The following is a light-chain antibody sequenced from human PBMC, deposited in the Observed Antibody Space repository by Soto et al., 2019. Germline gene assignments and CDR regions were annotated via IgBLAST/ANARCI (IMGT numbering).Light chain of an antibody. CDR2: GAS. V-gene: IGKV3-20*01. Sequence: EIVLTQSPGTLSLSPGERATLSCWASQSVSSSYLAWYQQKPGQAPRLLIYGASSRATGIPDRFGGSGSGTEFNITISRLETQASAVYYCQQFGTSPLTFGGGTKVEIK. CDR3: QQFGTSPLT. CDR1: QSVSSSY. J-gene: IGKJ4*01.